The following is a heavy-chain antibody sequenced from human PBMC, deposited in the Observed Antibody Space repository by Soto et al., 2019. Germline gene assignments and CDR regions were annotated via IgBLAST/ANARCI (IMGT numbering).Heavy chain of an antibody. Sequence: SETLSLTCTVSGGSIISGDYYFICIRQAPWKGLEWIGYIYYSGSTYYNPSLKSRVTISVDTSKNQFSLKLSSVTAADTAVYYCARARRPFNYDILTGYPPDDYWGQGTLVTVSS. CDR1: GGSIISGDYY. V-gene: IGHV4-30-4*01. CDR2: IYYSGST. D-gene: IGHD3-9*01. CDR3: ARARRPFNYDILTGYPPDDY. J-gene: IGHJ4*02.